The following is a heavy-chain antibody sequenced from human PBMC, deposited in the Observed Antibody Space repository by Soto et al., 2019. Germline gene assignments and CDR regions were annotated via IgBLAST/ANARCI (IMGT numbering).Heavy chain of an antibody. V-gene: IGHV1-69*13. CDR1: GGTFSSYA. J-gene: IGHJ5*02. CDR3: ARDGSAYNWFDP. Sequence: SVKVSCKASGGTFSSYAISWVRQAPGQGLEWMGGIIPIFGTANYAQKFQGRVTITADESTSTAYMELSSLRSEDTAVYYCARDGSAYNWFDPWGQGTLVTVS. CDR2: IIPIFGTA.